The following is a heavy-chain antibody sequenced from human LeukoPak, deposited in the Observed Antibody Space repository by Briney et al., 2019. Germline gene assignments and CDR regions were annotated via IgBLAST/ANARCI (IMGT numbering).Heavy chain of an antibody. J-gene: IGHJ4*02. CDR3: AKGAEIDH. Sequence: GGSLRLSCAASGFNFNNFAMSWVRQAPGKGLEWLSAMTGPADTTYYAESVKGRFTISRNYSKSMVFLQMNSLRVEDTAIYYCAKGAEIDHWGQGTLVTVSS. CDR1: GFNFNNFA. CDR2: MTGPADTT. V-gene: IGHV3-23*01.